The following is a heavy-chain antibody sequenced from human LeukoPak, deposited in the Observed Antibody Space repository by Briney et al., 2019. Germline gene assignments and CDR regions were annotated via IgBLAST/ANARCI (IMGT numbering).Heavy chain of an antibody. J-gene: IGHJ4*02. V-gene: IGHV3-21*01. CDR3: ARTPVLLWFGEFEDY. CDR2: ISSSSSYI. Sequence: GGSLRLSCAASGFTFSSYSMNWVRQAPGKGLEWVSSISSSSSYIYYADSVKGRFTISGDNAKNSLYLQMNSLRAEDTAVCYCARTPVLLWFGEFEDYWGQGTLVTVSS. D-gene: IGHD3-10*01. CDR1: GFTFSSYS.